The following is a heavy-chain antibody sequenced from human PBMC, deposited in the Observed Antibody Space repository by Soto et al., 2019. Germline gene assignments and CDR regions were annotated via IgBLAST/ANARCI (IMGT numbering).Heavy chain of an antibody. CDR2: IIPIFGTA. D-gene: IGHD5-12*01. Sequence: ASVKVSCKASGGTFSSYAISWVRQAPGQGLEWMGGIIPIFGTANYAQKFQGRVTITADESTSTAYMELSSLRSEDTAVYYCARGLEMATIKFDYWGQGTLVTVSS. CDR1: GGTFSSYA. V-gene: IGHV1-69*13. CDR3: ARGLEMATIKFDY. J-gene: IGHJ4*02.